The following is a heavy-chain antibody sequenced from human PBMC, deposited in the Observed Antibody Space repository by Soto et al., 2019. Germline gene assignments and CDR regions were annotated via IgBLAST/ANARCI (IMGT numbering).Heavy chain of an antibody. J-gene: IGHJ5*02. CDR3: ARAYSPGLFDP. CDR2: ISANNGNT. D-gene: IGHD2-15*01. V-gene: IGHV1-18*01. CDR1: GYTFTSYG. Sequence: QVQLVQSGAEVKKPGASVKVSCKASGYTFTSYGISWVRQAPGQGLEWMGWISANNGNTKYAKNLQGRVTMTTDTSTSTAYMELRSLRADDTAVYYCARAYSPGLFDPWGQGTLVTVSS.